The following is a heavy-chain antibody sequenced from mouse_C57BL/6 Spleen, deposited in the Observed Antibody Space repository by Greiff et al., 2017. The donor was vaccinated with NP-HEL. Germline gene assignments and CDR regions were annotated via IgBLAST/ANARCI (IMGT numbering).Heavy chain of an antibody. CDR1: GFTFSSYA. D-gene: IGHD1-1*01. J-gene: IGHJ1*03. CDR3: ARDYGSSYPHFDV. V-gene: IGHV5-4*01. CDR2: ISDGGSYT. Sequence: DVQLVESGGGLVKPGGSLKLSCAASGFTFSSYAMSWVRQTPEKRLEWVATISDGGSYTYYPDNVKGRFTISRDNAKNNLYLQMSHLKSEDTAMYYGARDYGSSYPHFDVWGTGTTVTVSS.